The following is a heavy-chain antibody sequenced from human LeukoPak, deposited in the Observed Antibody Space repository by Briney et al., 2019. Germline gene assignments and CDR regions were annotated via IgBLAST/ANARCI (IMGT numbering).Heavy chain of an antibody. Sequence: GGSLRLSCAASGFTFNSYSMCWVRQAPGKGLEWLSYITSSSNTIYYTDSVKGRFTISRDNAQNSLYLQMNSLRAEDTAVYYCARVSITGYYYYMDVWGKGTTVTVSS. V-gene: IGHV3-48*01. CDR3: ARVSITGYYYYMDV. CDR1: GFTFNSYS. D-gene: IGHD3-16*01. CDR2: ITSSSNTI. J-gene: IGHJ6*03.